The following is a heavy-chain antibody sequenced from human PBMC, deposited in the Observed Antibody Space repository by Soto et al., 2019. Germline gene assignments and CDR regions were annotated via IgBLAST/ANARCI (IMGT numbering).Heavy chain of an antibody. CDR1: GGSVSSVSYY. D-gene: IGHD4-4*01. V-gene: IGHV4-61*01. J-gene: IGHJ6*02. CDR3: ARDARMPTDLGRYYYYAMDV. CDR2: IYYSGGT. Sequence: SETLSLTCTVSGGSVSSVSYYWSWIRQPPGKGLEWIGYIYYSGGTNYNPSLKSRVTISVDTSKNQFSLKLSSVTAADTAVYYCARDARMPTDLGRYYYYAMDVWGQGTTVTVSS.